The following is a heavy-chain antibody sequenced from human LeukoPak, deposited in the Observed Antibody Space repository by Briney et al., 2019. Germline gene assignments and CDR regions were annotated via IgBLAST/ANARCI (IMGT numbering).Heavy chain of an antibody. Sequence: ASVKVSCKASGGTFSTYAISWVRQAPGQGLEWMGGIVPIFGTANYAQKFQGRVTITADESTSTAYMELSSMRSEDTAVYYCAINYYESSGYYEYFDYWGQGTLVTVSS. D-gene: IGHD3-22*01. CDR3: AINYYESSGYYEYFDY. V-gene: IGHV1-69*13. CDR1: GGTFSTYA. J-gene: IGHJ4*02. CDR2: IVPIFGTA.